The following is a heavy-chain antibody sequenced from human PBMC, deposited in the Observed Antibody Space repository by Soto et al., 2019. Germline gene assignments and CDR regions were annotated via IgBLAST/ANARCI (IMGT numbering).Heavy chain of an antibody. CDR1: GGTFSSYA. CDR2: IIPIFGTA. CDR3: ARDQSYGGNCLDY. D-gene: IGHD2-15*01. V-gene: IGHV1-69*01. J-gene: IGHJ4*02. Sequence: QVQLVQSGAEVKKPGSSVKVSCKASGGTFSSYAISWVRQAPGQGLEWMGGIIPIFGTANYAQKVQGRVTITADESTSTAYMELSSRRSEGTAVYYCARDQSYGGNCLDYWGQGTLVTVSS.